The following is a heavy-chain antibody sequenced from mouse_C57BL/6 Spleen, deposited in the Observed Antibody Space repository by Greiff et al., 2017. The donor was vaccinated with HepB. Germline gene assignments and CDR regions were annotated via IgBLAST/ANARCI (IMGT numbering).Heavy chain of an antibody. CDR1: GYTFTDYE. J-gene: IGHJ2*01. CDR2: IDPETGGT. V-gene: IGHV1-15*01. Sequence: QVQLKQSGAELVRPGASVTLSCKASGYTFTDYEMHWVKQTPVHGLEWIGAIDPETGGTAYNQKFKGKAILTADKSSSTAYMELRSLTSEDSAVYYCTRGVVDRYYFDYWGQGTTLTVSS. CDR3: TRGVVDRYYFDY. D-gene: IGHD1-1*01.